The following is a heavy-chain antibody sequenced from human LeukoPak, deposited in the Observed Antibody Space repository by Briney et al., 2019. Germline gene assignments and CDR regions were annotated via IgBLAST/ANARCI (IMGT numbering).Heavy chain of an antibody. CDR1: GGSYSGYY. Sequence: PSETLSLTCAVYGGSYSGYYWSWIRQPPGKGLEWIGEINHSGSTNYNPSLKSRVTISVDTSKNQFSLKLSSVTAADTAVYYCARLGIGVAGAYCFDYWGQGTLVTVSS. D-gene: IGHD6-19*01. CDR3: ARLGIGVAGAYCFDY. CDR2: INHSGST. J-gene: IGHJ4*02. V-gene: IGHV4-34*01.